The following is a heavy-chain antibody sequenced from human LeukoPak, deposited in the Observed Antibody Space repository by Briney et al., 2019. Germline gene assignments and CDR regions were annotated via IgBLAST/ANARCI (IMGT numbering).Heavy chain of an antibody. J-gene: IGHJ3*02. CDR2: IHSSGTT. D-gene: IGHD7-27*01. CDR1: GGSINSYY. V-gene: IGHV4-4*08. Sequence: PSETLSLTCTVSGGSINSYYWSWTRQPPGKGLEWIGFIHSSGTTNYNPSLKSRVTISVDTSKNQFSLKLTSVTAADTAVYYCARRAPDWGAPDAFDIWGQGTMVTVSS. CDR3: ARRAPDWGAPDAFDI.